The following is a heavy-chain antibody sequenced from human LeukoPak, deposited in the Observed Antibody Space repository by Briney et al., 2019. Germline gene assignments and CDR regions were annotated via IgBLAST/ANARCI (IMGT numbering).Heavy chain of an antibody. CDR2: INHSGST. V-gene: IGHV4-34*01. J-gene: IGHJ5*02. D-gene: IGHD3-10*01. Sequence: SETLSLTCAVYGGSFSGSYWSWIRQPPGKGLEWIGEINHSGSTNYNPSLKSRVTISVDTSKNQFSLKLSSVTAADTAVYYCARKGSMVRGVPANWFDPWGQGTLVTVSS. CDR3: ARKGSMVRGVPANWFDP. CDR1: GGSFSGSY.